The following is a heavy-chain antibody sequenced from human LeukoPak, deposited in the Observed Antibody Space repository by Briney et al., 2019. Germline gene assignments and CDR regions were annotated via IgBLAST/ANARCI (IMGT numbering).Heavy chain of an antibody. CDR2: ISSSGTYI. Sequence: GGSLRLSCAASGVTFSSYSMNWVRQAPGKGLEWVSSISSSGTYIYYADSVKGRFTISRDNAKSSLYLQMNSLRAEDTAVYYCAKSVAARLDWFDPWGQGTLVTVSS. V-gene: IGHV3-21*01. D-gene: IGHD6-6*01. J-gene: IGHJ5*02. CDR3: AKSVAARLDWFDP. CDR1: GVTFSSYS.